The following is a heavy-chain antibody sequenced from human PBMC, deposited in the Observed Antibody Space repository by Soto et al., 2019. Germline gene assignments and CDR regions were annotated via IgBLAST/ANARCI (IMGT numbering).Heavy chain of an antibody. CDR1: GYTFTSYD. V-gene: IGHV1-8*01. Sequence: ASVKVSCKASGYTFTSYDINWVRQATGQGLEWMGWMNPNSGNTGYAQKFQGRVTMTTDTSTSTAYMELRSLRSDDTAVYYCARDLGWERFQYWGQGTLVTSPQ. CDR2: MNPNSGNT. CDR3: ARDLGWERFQY. D-gene: IGHD1-26*01. J-gene: IGHJ1*01.